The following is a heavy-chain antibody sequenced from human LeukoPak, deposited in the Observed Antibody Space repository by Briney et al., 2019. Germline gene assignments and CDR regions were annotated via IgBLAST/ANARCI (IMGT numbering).Heavy chain of an antibody. Sequence: PGRSLRLSCAASGFTFSSYAMHWVRQAPGKGLEWVAVISYDGNNKYYADSVKGRFTISRDNSKNTLYLQMNSLRAEDTAVYYCARQTAAGAFDIWGQGTMVTVSS. CDR3: ARQTAAGAFDI. CDR2: ISYDGNNK. D-gene: IGHD6-13*01. V-gene: IGHV3-30*04. CDR1: GFTFSSYA. J-gene: IGHJ3*02.